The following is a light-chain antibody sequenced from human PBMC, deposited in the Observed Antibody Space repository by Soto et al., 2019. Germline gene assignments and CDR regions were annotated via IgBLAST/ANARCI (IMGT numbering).Light chain of an antibody. CDR2: WAS. CDR1: QSVLYSSNNKNY. J-gene: IGKJ1*01. V-gene: IGKV4-1*01. Sequence: DIVMTQSPDSLAVSLGERATINCKSSQSVLYSSNNKNYLAWYQQKPGQPPKLLIYWASTRESGVPERLSGSGSGTDFTLTISSLQAEDVAVYYGQQYYITPQTLGQGTKVEIK. CDR3: QQYYITPQT.